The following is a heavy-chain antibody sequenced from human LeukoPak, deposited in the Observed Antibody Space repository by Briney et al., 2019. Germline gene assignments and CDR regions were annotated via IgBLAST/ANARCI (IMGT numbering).Heavy chain of an antibody. CDR2: INPNSGGT. V-gene: IGHV1-2*02. CDR3: AKSSLSLLRYFVNYYYYMDV. D-gene: IGHD3-9*01. Sequence: VASVKVSCKASGYTFTGYYMHWVRQAPGQGLEWVGWINPNSGGTNYAQKFQGRVTMTRDTSISTAYMELSRLRSDDTAVYYCAKSSLSLLRYFVNYYYYMDVWGKGTTVTVSS. J-gene: IGHJ6*03. CDR1: GYTFTGYY.